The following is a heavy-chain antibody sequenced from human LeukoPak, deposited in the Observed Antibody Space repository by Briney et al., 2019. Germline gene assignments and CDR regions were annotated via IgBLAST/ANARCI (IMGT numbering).Heavy chain of an antibody. V-gene: IGHV3-64*01. J-gene: IGHJ4*02. CDR1: GFTFSSYA. Sequence: PGGSLRLSCAASGFTFSSYAMHWVRQAPGKGLEYVSAISSNGGSTYYANSVKGRFTISRDNSKSTVYLQMGSLRAEDMAVYYCARASSGSYSYYFDYWGQGTLVTVSS. D-gene: IGHD1-26*01. CDR3: ARASSGSYSYYFDY. CDR2: ISSNGGST.